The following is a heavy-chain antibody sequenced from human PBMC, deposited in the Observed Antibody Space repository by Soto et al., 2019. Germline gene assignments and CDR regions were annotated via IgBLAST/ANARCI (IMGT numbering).Heavy chain of an antibody. V-gene: IGHV4-31*11. CDR2: IHYSGTT. Sequence: SETLSLTCAVSGGSINTDGLYWNWIRQHPGRGLEWIGSIHYSGTTFDSPSLKTRLSMSVDTSKNHFSLNLNSVTAADTAVYYCARGPGSAWAHYFDYWGQGTLVTVSS. CDR3: ARGPGSAWAHYFDY. D-gene: IGHD6-19*01. J-gene: IGHJ4*02. CDR1: GGSINTDGLY.